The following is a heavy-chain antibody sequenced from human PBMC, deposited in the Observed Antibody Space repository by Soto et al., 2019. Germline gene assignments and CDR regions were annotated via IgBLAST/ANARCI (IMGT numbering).Heavy chain of an antibody. D-gene: IGHD5-12*01. J-gene: IGHJ6*02. Sequence: QVQLVESGGGVVQPGRSLRLSCAASGFTFSSYGMRWVRQAPGKGLEWVAVIWYDGSNKYYADSVKGRFTISRDNSKNTLYLQMNSLRAEDTAVYYCAREAVEMATKFKYYYYGMDVWGQGTTVTVSS. V-gene: IGHV3-33*01. CDR1: GFTFSSYG. CDR3: AREAVEMATKFKYYYYGMDV. CDR2: IWYDGSNK.